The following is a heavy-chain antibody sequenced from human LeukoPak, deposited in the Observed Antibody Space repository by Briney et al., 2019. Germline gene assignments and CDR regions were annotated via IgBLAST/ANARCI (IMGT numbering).Heavy chain of an antibody. CDR2: IYYSGST. Sequence: SETLSLTCTVSGGSISSYYWSWIRQPPGKGLEWVGSIYYSGSTYYNPSLKSRVTISVDTSKNQFSLKLSSVTAADTAVYYCARIIAAAGTFPDYWGQGTLVTVSS. J-gene: IGHJ4*02. D-gene: IGHD6-13*01. CDR1: GGSISSYY. V-gene: IGHV4-59*05. CDR3: ARIIAAAGTFPDY.